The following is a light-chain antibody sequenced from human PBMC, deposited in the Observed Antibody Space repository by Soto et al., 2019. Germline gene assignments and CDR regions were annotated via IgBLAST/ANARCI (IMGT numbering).Light chain of an antibody. CDR3: QQYGSSPGT. CDR1: QSVSSY. J-gene: IGKJ1*01. Sequence: EIVLTQSPATLPLSPGERATLSCRASQSVSSYLAWYQQKPGQAPRLLIYDASNRATGIPDRFSGGGSGTDFTLTISRLEPEDFAVYYCQQYGSSPGTFGQGTKVDIK. CDR2: DAS. V-gene: IGKV3-20*01.